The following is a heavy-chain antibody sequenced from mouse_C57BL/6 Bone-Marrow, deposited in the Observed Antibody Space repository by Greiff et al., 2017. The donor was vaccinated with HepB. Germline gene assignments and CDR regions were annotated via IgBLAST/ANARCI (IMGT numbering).Heavy chain of an antibody. D-gene: IGHD2-3*01. CDR2: IYPRSGNT. Sequence: QVQLQQSGAELARPGASVKLSCKASGYTFTSYGISWVKQRTGQGLEWIGEIYPRSGNTYYNEKFKGKATLTADKSSSTAYMELRSLTSEDSAVYFCARGIYDGYYFAYWGQVTLVTVSA. J-gene: IGHJ3*01. CDR1: GYTFTSYG. CDR3: ARGIYDGYYFAY. V-gene: IGHV1-81*01.